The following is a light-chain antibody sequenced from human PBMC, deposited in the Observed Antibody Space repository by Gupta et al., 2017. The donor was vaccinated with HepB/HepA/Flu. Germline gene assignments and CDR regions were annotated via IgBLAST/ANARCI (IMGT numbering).Light chain of an antibody. CDR2: EAS. Sequence: EIVLTQSPATLSLSPGDRATLSCRASQSVSSYLAWYQQKPGQAPRLLIYEASNRATGIPARFSGSGSGTDFTLTISSREPEDFAVYYWQQRSNWLTFGGGTKVEIK. CDR3: QQRSNWLT. J-gene: IGKJ4*01. CDR1: QSVSSY. V-gene: IGKV3-11*01.